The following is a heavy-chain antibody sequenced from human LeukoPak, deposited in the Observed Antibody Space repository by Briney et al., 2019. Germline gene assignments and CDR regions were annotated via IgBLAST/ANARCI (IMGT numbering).Heavy chain of an antibody. Sequence: GASVEVSCKASGYTFTSYYMHWVRQAPGQGLEWMGIINPSGGSTSYAQKFQGRVTMTRDMSTSTVYMELSSLRSEDTAVYYCAKVGATTSYFDYWGQGTLVTVSS. J-gene: IGHJ4*02. CDR1: GYTFTSYY. D-gene: IGHD1-26*01. V-gene: IGHV1-46*01. CDR3: AKVGATTSYFDY. CDR2: INPSGGST.